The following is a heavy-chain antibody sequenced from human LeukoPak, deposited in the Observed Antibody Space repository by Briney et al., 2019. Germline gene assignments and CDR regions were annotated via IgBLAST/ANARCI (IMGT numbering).Heavy chain of an antibody. V-gene: IGHV4-39*07. CDR2: IYYSGTT. CDR1: GGSISSGSYY. CDR3: AREVDAAAAYNWFDP. D-gene: IGHD2-2*01. Sequence: SEALSLTCTVSGGSISSGSYYWVWIRQPPGKGLEWIGTIYYSGTTYYNPSLKSRVTISVDTSKNQFSLRLSSVTAADTAVYYCAREVDAAAAYNWFDPWGQGTLVTVSS. J-gene: IGHJ5*02.